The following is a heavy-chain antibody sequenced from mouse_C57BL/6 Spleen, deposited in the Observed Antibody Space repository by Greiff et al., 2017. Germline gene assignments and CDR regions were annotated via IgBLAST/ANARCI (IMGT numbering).Heavy chain of an antibody. V-gene: IGHV1-26*01. D-gene: IGHD1-1*02. CDR1: GYTFTDYY. Sequence: VQLQQSGPELVKPGASVKISCKASGYTFTDYYMNWVKQSHGKSLEWIGDINPNNGGTSYNQKFKGKATLTVDKSSSTAYMELRSLTSEDSAVYYCARYEAYGGMSYAMDYWGQGTSVTVSS. CDR3: ARYEAYGGMSYAMDY. CDR2: INPNNGGT. J-gene: IGHJ4*01.